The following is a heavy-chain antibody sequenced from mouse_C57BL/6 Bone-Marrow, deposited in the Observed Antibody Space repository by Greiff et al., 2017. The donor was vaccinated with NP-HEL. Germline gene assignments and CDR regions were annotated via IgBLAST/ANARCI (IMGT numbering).Heavy chain of an antibody. CDR3: ASSSYPYWYFDV. V-gene: IGHV1-52*01. CDR1: GYTFNSYW. D-gene: IGHD1-1*01. J-gene: IGHJ1*03. CDR2: IDPSDSET. Sequence: QVQLQQPGAELVRPGSSVKLSCKASGYTFNSYWMHWVKQRPIQGLEWIGNIDPSDSETHYNQKFKDKATLTVDKSSSTAYMQLSSLTSEDSAVYYCASSSYPYWYFDVWGTGTTVTVSS.